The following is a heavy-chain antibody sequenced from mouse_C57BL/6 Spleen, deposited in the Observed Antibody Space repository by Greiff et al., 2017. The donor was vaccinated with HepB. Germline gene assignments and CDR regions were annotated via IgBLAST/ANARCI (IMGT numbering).Heavy chain of an antibody. D-gene: IGHD2-4*01. CDR1: GFTFSSYG. J-gene: IGHJ2*01. V-gene: IGHV5-6*01. CDR3: ARHYDYDFYFDY. CDR2: ISSGGSYT. Sequence: EVKLMESGGDLVKPGGSLKLSCAASGFTFSSYGMSWVRQTPDKRLEWVATISSGGSYTYYPDSVKGRFTISRDNAKNTLYLQMSSLKSEDTAMYYCARHYDYDFYFDYWGQGTTLTVSS.